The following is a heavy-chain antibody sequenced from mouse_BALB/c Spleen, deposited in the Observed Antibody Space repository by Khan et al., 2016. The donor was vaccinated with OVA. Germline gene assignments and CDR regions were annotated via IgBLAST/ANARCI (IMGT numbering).Heavy chain of an antibody. CDR1: GHTFTKYG. CDR3: ARPPYFSYVMDN. D-gene: IGHD2-10*01. V-gene: IGHV9-3-1*01. CDR2: KNTYTGKP. Sequence: QIQLVQSGPELKKPGETVKISCKASGHTFTKYGMNWVKQAPGKGIKWMGWKNTYTGKPTYDDDFNGRIAFSLETSASTAYLQINNLNNEDTATYFCARPPYFSYVMDNWGQGTSVTVSS. J-gene: IGHJ4*01.